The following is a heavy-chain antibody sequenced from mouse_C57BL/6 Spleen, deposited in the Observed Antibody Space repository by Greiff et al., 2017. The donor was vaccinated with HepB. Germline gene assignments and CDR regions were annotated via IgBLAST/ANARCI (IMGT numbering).Heavy chain of an antibody. CDR3: ARPDSSGYYYFDY. Sequence: QVQLQQPGAELVRPGSSVKLSCKASGYTFTSYWMHWVKQRPIQGLEWIGNIDPSDSETHYNQKFKDKATLTVDKSSSTAYMQLSSLTSEDSAVYYCARPDSSGYYYFDYWGQGTTLTVSS. CDR1: GYTFTSYW. V-gene: IGHV1-52*01. D-gene: IGHD3-2*02. J-gene: IGHJ2*01. CDR2: IDPSDSET.